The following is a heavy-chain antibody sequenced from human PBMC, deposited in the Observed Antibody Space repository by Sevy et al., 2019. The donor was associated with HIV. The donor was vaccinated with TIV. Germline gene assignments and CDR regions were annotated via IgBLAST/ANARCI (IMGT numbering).Heavy chain of an antibody. D-gene: IGHD3-22*01. CDR1: GFTFSNYA. CDR3: AGGRYDSSGSFDAFDI. CDR2: IYGSGGIT. V-gene: IGHV3-23*01. J-gene: IGHJ3*02. Sequence: GGSLRLSCAVSGFTFSNYAMNWVRQAPGKGLEWVSTIYGSGGITYYADSVGGRFTISRDNSKNQLYLQMNSLRAEDTAVYYCAGGRYDSSGSFDAFDIWGQGTRVTVSS.